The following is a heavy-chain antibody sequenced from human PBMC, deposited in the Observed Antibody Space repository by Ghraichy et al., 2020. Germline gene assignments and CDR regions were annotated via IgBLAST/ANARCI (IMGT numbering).Heavy chain of an antibody. CDR1: GFTFSSYS. CDR3: ARGNIAAAGISGY. V-gene: IGHV3-21*01. J-gene: IGHJ4*02. D-gene: IGHD6-13*01. CDR2: ISSSSSYI. Sequence: GGSLRLSCAASGFTFSSYSMNWVRQAPGKGLEWVSSISSSSSYIYYADSVKGRFTISRDNAKNSLYLQMNSLRAEDTAVYYCARGNIAAAGISGYWGQGTLVTVSS.